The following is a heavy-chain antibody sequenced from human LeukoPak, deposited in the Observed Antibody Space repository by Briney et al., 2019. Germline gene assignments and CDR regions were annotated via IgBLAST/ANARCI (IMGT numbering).Heavy chain of an antibody. V-gene: IGHV4-34*01. D-gene: IGHD2-2*01. CDR2: INHSGST. CDR1: GGSFSGYY. CDR3: ARGKCPGRYCSSTSWGCYYGMDV. J-gene: IGHJ6*02. Sequence: SETLSLTCAVYGGSFSGYYWSWIRQPPGKGLEWIGEINHSGSTNYNPFLKSRVTISVDTSKNQFSLKLSSVTAADTAVYYCARGKCPGRYCSSTSWGCYYGMDVWGQGTTVTVSS.